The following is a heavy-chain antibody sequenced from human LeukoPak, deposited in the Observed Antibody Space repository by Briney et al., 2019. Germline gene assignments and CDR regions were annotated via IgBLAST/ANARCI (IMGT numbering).Heavy chain of an antibody. CDR3: VKSYYDILTGYSPLGGYFDY. CDR2: ISSNGGST. CDR1: GFTFGSYA. J-gene: IGHJ4*02. Sequence: GGSLRLSCSASGFTFGSYAMHWDRQAPGKGLEYVSAISSNGGSTYYADSVKGRFTISRDNSKNTLYLQMSSLRAEDTAVYYCVKSYYDILTGYSPLGGYFDYWGQGTLVTVSS. V-gene: IGHV3-64D*06. D-gene: IGHD3-9*01.